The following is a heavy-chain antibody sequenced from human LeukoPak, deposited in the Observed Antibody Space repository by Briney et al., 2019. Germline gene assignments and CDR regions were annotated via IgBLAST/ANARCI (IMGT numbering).Heavy chain of an antibody. D-gene: IGHD6-19*01. CDR2: ISDHGKSR. Sequence: GGSLRLSCAASGFTFSNYEMNWVRQTPGKGLEWVSYISDHGKSRNYVDSVKGRFTISRDNAKNSLYLQMSSLRVEDTAVYFCARSGPYSSGWSYFDSWGQGTLVTVSS. J-gene: IGHJ4*02. CDR3: ARSGPYSSGWSYFDS. V-gene: IGHV3-48*03. CDR1: GFTFSNYE.